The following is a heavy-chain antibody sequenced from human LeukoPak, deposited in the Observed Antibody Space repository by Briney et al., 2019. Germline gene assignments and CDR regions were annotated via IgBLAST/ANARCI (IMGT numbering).Heavy chain of an antibody. CDR2: IYYSGST. V-gene: IGHV4-59*12. J-gene: IGHJ4*02. D-gene: IGHD6-19*01. Sequence: SETLSLTCTVSGGSISSYYWSWIRQPPGKGLEWIGYIYYSGSTNYNPSLKSRVTISVDMSKNQFSLRLTSVTAADTAVYYCARDEYSSGATISRGQGTLVTVSA. CDR3: ARDEYSSGATIS. CDR1: GGSISSYY.